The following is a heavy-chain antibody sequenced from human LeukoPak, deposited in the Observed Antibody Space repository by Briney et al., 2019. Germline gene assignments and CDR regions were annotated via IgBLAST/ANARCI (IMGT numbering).Heavy chain of an antibody. Sequence: PGVSVRLPCAASRFTFDDYGMIWVPQAPGKGLEWVSNLNWYADSTNYADSVKGRSTISRDNAKNSLYLQMKSLRAEHTPFYYCARGAFYSSGWYENYWGQGTLVTVSS. J-gene: IGHJ4*02. CDR1: RFTFDDYG. D-gene: IGHD6-19*01. V-gene: IGHV3-20*04. CDR3: ARGAFYSSGWYENY. CDR2: LNWYADST.